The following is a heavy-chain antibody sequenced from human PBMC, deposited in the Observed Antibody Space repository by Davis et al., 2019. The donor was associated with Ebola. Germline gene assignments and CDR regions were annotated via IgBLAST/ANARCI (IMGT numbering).Heavy chain of an antibody. V-gene: IGHV5-51*01. CDR3: ARQNFGYWGAFDF. CDR2: IYPGDSDT. D-gene: IGHD5-18*01. J-gene: IGHJ3*01. CDR1: GYSFTNYW. Sequence: GESLKISCQGSGYSFTNYWIAWVRQMPGKGLEWMGIIYPGDSDTRYSPSFQGQVTISADKSISTAYLQWSSLKASDTAMYYCARQNFGYWGAFDFWGQGTMVTVSS.